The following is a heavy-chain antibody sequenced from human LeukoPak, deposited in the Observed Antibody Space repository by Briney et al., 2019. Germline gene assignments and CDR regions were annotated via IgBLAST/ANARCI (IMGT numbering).Heavy chain of an antibody. Sequence: ASVKVSCKASGYTLTDYYMHWVRQAPGQGLEWMGIINPSGGSTSYAQKFQGRVTMTRDTSTSTVYMELSSLRSEDTAVYYCARGSHTAMVPFPFDYWGQGTLVTVSS. J-gene: IGHJ4*02. CDR2: INPSGGST. CDR1: GYTLTDYY. V-gene: IGHV1-46*01. CDR3: ARGSHTAMVPFPFDY. D-gene: IGHD5-18*01.